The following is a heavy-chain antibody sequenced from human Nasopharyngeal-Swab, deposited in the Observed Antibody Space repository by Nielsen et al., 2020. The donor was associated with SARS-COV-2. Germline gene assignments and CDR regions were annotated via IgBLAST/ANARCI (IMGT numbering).Heavy chain of an antibody. Sequence: ASVKVSCKASGYTFTDYFMHWVRQAPGQGLEWMGRINPNSGDTKYAEIFRDRVTVTRDTSITTVYMELSSLRSDETAVYYCVRDDGDVPGITGSEPPGGFWGQGTLVTVSS. D-gene: IGHD3-10*01. CDR2: INPNSGDT. CDR1: GYTFTDYF. V-gene: IGHV1-2*06. J-gene: IGHJ4*01. CDR3: VRDDGDVPGITGSEPPGGF.